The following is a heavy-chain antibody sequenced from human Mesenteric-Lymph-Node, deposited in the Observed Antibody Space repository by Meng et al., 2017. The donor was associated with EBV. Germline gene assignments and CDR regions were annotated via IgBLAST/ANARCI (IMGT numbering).Heavy chain of an antibody. V-gene: IGHV4-39*01. D-gene: IGHD1-26*01. Sequence: QLSLQGSGPGLVKPSETLSLTCTVSGGSISSSSYYWGWIRQPPGKGLEWIGTYYNSGSTHYNPSLKSRVTISVDTSNNQFSLRLISVTAADTAAYYCARQGPSGRTFDYWGQGTLVTVSS. CDR2: YYNSGST. CDR1: GGSISSSSYY. CDR3: ARQGPSGRTFDY. J-gene: IGHJ4*02.